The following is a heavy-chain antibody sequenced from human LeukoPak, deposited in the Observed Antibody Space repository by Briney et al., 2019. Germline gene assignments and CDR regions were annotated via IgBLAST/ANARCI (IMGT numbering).Heavy chain of an antibody. CDR1: GDSVSSNTAA. CDR2: TYYRSKWNN. V-gene: IGHV6-1*01. D-gene: IGHD2-15*01. CDR3: ARISWQDTPY. J-gene: IGHJ4*02. Sequence: SQTLSLTCAISGDSVSSNTAAWNSVRQSPWRGLEWLGRTYYRSKWNNDYAASVKGRITINPDTSKNQFSLQLNSVTPEDSAVYYCARISWQDTPYWGPGTLVIVSS.